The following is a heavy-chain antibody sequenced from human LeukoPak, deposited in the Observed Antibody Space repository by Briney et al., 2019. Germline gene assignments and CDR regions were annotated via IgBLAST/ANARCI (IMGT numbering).Heavy chain of an antibody. V-gene: IGHV3-30*04. J-gene: IGHJ4*02. CDR2: ISYDGSNK. CDR1: GFTFSSFA. D-gene: IGHD2-15*01. CDR3: ARDVIVVDPGLDY. Sequence: GGSLRLSCAASGFTFSSFAMHWVRQAPGKGLEWVAIISYDGSNKYYADSVKGRFTISRDNSKNTLYLQMNSLKTEDTAVYYCARDVIVVDPGLDYWGQGTLVTVSS.